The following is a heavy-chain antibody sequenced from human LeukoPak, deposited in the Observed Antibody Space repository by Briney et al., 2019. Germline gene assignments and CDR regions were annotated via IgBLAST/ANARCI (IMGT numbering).Heavy chain of an antibody. CDR2: ISSSSSSI. D-gene: IGHD5-18*01. Sequence: GGSLRLSCAASGFTFNSYSMNWVRQAPGKGLEWVPSISSSSSSIYYADSVKGRFTISRDNAKNSLYLQMNSLRAEDTAVYYCARASGDIVETATMGSYWGQGTLVTVSS. V-gene: IGHV3-21*01. J-gene: IGHJ4*02. CDR1: GFTFNSYS. CDR3: ARASGDIVETATMGSY.